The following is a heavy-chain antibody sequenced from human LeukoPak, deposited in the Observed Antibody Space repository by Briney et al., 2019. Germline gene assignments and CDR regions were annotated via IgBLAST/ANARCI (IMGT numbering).Heavy chain of an antibody. D-gene: IGHD6-13*01. J-gene: IGHJ4*02. Sequence: PGGSLRLSCAASGFTFSSYAMSWVRQAPGKGLEWVANIKQDGSEKYYVDSVKGRFTISRDNSKNTLYLQMNSLRAEDTAVYYCAREYGSRQTSWGQGTLVTVSS. CDR3: AREYGSRQTS. V-gene: IGHV3-7*01. CDR2: IKQDGSEK. CDR1: GFTFSSYA.